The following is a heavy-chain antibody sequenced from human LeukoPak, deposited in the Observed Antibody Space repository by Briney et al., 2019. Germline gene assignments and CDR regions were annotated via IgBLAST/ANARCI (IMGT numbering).Heavy chain of an antibody. D-gene: IGHD6-6*01. V-gene: IGHV3-23*03. CDR1: GLSFSTYG. CDR2: IYGGGST. CDR3: TKAQNVLIAARGWFDP. J-gene: IGHJ5*02. Sequence: GGSLRLSCAASGLSFSTYGMSWVRQAPGKGLEWVSVIYGGGSTYYADSVKGRFTISRDTSKNTLYLQMNSLRAEDTAVYYCTKAQNVLIAARGWFDPWGQGTLVTVSS.